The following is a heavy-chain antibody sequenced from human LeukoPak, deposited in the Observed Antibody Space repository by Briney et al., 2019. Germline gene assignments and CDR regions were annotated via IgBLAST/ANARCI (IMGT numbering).Heavy chain of an antibody. J-gene: IGHJ4*02. D-gene: IGHD3-16*01. V-gene: IGHV4-59*01. CDR2: IHYSGST. Sequence: SETLSLTCTVSGGSISGYYWTWIRQPPGKGLEWIGYIHYSGSTNYNPSLRSRVTMSVDTSNNQFSLKLNSVTAADTAVYYCARDRLGNTVDYWGQGALVTVSS. CDR3: ARDRLGNTVDY. CDR1: GGSISGYY.